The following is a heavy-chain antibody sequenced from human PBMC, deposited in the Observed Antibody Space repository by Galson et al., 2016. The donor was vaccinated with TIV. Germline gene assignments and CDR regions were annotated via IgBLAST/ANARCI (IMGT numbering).Heavy chain of an antibody. CDR1: GYTFTSYD. V-gene: IGHV1-8*02. CDR2: MNPNSGNT. CDR3: ARDDGSTSGSDY. D-gene: IGHD3-22*01. J-gene: IGHJ4*02. Sequence: SVKVSCKASGYTFTSYDINWVRQATGQGLEWMGWMNPNSGNTGYAQKFQGRVTLTSDTSISTAYMDLSWLTFDDTAVYYCARDDGSTSGSDYWGQGTLVTVSS.